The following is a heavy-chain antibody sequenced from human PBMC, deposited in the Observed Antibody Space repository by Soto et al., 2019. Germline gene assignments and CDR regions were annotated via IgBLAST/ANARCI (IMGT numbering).Heavy chain of an antibody. CDR2: ISNDGSIT. D-gene: IGHD1-1*01. CDR3: AKDLTWNQADY. CDR1: GFIFSNYW. V-gene: IGHV3-74*01. Sequence: GGSLRLSCEASGFIFSNYWMHWVRQTPGTGLVRVSRISNDGSITNYADSVKGRFTISRDNAKNTLYLQMNSLRAEDTAVYYCAKDLTWNQADYWGQGALVTVS. J-gene: IGHJ4*02.